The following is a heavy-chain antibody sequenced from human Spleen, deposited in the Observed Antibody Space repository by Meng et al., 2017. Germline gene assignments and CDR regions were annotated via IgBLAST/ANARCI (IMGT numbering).Heavy chain of an antibody. Sequence: QVPVQQWGAGLLKPSETLSLPCVVSGGSFSDYYWSWIRQPPGKGLEWIGYIYYSGSTNYNPSLKSRVTISVDTSKNQFSLKLSSVTAADTAVYYCARLTGRYYFDYWGQGTLVTVSS. V-gene: IGHV4-34*11. CDR1: GGSFSDYY. J-gene: IGHJ4*02. D-gene: IGHD1-26*01. CDR3: ARLTGRYYFDY. CDR2: IYYSGST.